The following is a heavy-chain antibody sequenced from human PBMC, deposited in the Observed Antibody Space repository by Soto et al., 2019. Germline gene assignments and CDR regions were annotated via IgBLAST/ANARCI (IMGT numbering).Heavy chain of an antibody. CDR1: GFTVSSNY. CDR2: IYSGGST. V-gene: IGHV3-53*01. Sequence: PGGSLRLSCAASGFTVSSNYMSWVRQAPGKGLEWVSVIYSGGSTYYADSVKGRFTISRDNSKNTLYLQMNSLRAEDTAVYYCARVSNDYYYYRMDVWGQGTTVTVSS. CDR3: ARVSNDYYYYRMDV. J-gene: IGHJ6*02. D-gene: IGHD1-1*01.